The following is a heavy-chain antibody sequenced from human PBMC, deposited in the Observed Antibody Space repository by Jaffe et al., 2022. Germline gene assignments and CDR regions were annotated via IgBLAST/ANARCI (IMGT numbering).Heavy chain of an antibody. CDR1: GYSISSGYY. D-gene: IGHD5-18*01. J-gene: IGHJ1*01. Sequence: QVQLQESGPGLVKPSETLSLTCAVSGYSISSGYYWGWIRQPPGKGLEWIGSIYHSGSTYYNPSLKSRVTISVDTSKNQFSLKLSSVTAADTAVYYCASSLGGYSYGYVGIQHWGQGTLVTVSS. CDR3: ASSLGGYSYGYVGIQH. V-gene: IGHV4-38-2*01. CDR2: IYHSGST.